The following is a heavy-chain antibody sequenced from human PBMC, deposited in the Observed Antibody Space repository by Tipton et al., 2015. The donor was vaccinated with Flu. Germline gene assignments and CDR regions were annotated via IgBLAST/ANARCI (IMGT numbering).Heavy chain of an antibody. Sequence: SLRLSCTASGFTFGDYAMSWFRQAPGKGLEWVGFIRSKAYGGTTEYAASVKGRFTISRDDSKSIAYLQMNSLKTEDTAVYYCTRDRGSGWYSKGYYFDYWRQGTLVTVSS. D-gene: IGHD6-19*01. CDR1: GFTFGDYA. CDR3: TRDRGSGWYSKGYYFDY. CDR2: IRSKAYGGTT. J-gene: IGHJ4*02. V-gene: IGHV3-49*03.